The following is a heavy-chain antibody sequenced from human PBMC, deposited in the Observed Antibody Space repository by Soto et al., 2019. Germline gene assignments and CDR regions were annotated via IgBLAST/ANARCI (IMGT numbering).Heavy chain of an antibody. D-gene: IGHD6-19*01. CDR2: IYPGDSDT. V-gene: IGHV5-51*01. CDR1: GYSFTSYW. J-gene: IGHJ5*02. CDR3: ATLGDRYSSGWLNPNWFDP. Sequence: PGESLKISCKGSGYSFTSYWIGWVRQMPGKGLEWMGIIYPGDSDTRYSPSFQGQVTISADKSISTAYLQWSSLKASDTAMYYCATLGDRYSSGWLNPNWFDPWGQATLVTVSS.